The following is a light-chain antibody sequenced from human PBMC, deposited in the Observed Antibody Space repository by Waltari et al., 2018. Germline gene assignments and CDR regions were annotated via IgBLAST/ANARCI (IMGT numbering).Light chain of an antibody. J-gene: IGKJ2*01. CDR1: QSVGST. Sequence: ETVLTQSPATLSVSPGERVTLSCRASQSVGSTLAWYPQKPGQAPRLLIYGASTRATGIPDRFSGSGSGTEFTLSISSLQSEDFAVYYCQQYHNWPPHTFGQGTKLEI. V-gene: IGKV3-15*01. CDR3: QQYHNWPPHT. CDR2: GAS.